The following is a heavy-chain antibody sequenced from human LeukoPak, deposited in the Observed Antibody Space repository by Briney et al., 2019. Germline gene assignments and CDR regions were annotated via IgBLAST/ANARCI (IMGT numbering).Heavy chain of an antibody. CDR1: GFTFSSYS. V-gene: IGHV3-21*01. CDR3: ARGGIVVVPAADTYYFDY. Sequence: GGSLRLSCAASGFTFSSYSMNWVRQAPGKGLEWVSSISSSSSYIYYADSVKGRFTIPRDNAKNSLYLQMNSLRAEDTAVYYCARGGIVVVPAADTYYFDYWGQGTLVTVSS. J-gene: IGHJ4*02. CDR2: ISSSSSYI. D-gene: IGHD2-2*01.